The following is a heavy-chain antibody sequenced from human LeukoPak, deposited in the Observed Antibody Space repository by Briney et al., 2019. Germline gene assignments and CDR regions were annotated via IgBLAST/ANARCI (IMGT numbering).Heavy chain of an antibody. CDR3: ARDYSSSWLRFFDY. D-gene: IGHD6-6*01. CDR1: GFTFSSYG. CDR2: MWFDGSNI. V-gene: IGHV3-33*01. J-gene: IGHJ4*02. Sequence: GGSLRLSCAASGFTFSSYGMHWVRQAPGKGLEWVAVMWFDGSNIYYADSVKGRFTISRDNSKNTLYLQMNSLRAEDTAVYYCARDYSSSWLRFFDYWAQGTLVTVSS.